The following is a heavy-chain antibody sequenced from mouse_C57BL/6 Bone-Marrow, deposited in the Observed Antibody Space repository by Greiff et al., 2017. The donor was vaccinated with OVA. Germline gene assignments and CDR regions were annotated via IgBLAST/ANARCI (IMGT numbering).Heavy chain of an antibody. V-gene: IGHV8-8*01. CDR2: IWWDDDK. CDR1: GFSLSTFGMG. Sequence: QVTLKVSGPGILQPSQTLSLSCSFSGFSLSTFGMGVVWIRQPSGKGLEWLAHIWWDDDKYYNPALKSRLTISKDTSNNQVLIRLANVDTAVTATDYCARMVWFRHWGQGTLVTVTA. J-gene: IGHJ3*01. CDR3: ARMVWFRH. D-gene: IGHD2-2*01.